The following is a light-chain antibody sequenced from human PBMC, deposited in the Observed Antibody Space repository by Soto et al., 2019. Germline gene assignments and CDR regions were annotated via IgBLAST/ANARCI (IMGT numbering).Light chain of an antibody. V-gene: IGKV3-15*01. Sequence: EIVLTQSPGTLAVPPGERASLSCRASQSVDSNLAWYQQRPGQAPRLLIYGASTRATGIAGKFSGSGSGTEFTLTISSLQSEDFAVYFCQQYYYWPTFGQGTKVDIK. CDR1: QSVDSN. CDR2: GAS. J-gene: IGKJ1*01. CDR3: QQYYYWPT.